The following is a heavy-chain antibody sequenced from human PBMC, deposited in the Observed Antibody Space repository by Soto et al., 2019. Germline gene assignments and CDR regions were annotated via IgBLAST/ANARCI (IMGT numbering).Heavy chain of an antibody. Sequence: SETLSLTCTVSGGSISSYYWSWIRQPPGKGLEWIGYIYYSGSTNYNPSLKSRVTISVDTSKNQFSLKLSSVTAADTAVYYCARVDFWSERGSDYWGQGTLVTVSS. J-gene: IGHJ4*02. CDR1: GGSISSYY. D-gene: IGHD3-3*01. V-gene: IGHV4-59*01. CDR3: ARVDFWSERGSDY. CDR2: IYYSGST.